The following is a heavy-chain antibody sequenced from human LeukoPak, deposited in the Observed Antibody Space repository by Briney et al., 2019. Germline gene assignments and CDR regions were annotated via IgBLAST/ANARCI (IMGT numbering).Heavy chain of an antibody. CDR2: INNDGSDT. Sequence: PGGSLRLSCVASGFTFGPYWMHWVRHVPGKGLVWVLRINNDGSDTIYADSVKGRFTVSRDNSKDTLFLQMNSLRAEDTAVYYCARGGGDHAFDIWGQGTMVTVSS. J-gene: IGHJ3*02. V-gene: IGHV3-74*01. D-gene: IGHD3-16*01. CDR3: ARGGGDHAFDI. CDR1: GFTFGPYW.